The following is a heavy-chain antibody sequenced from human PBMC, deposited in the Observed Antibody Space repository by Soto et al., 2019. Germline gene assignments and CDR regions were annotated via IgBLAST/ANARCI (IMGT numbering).Heavy chain of an antibody. CDR1: GFTFSSYG. J-gene: IGHJ6*02. V-gene: IGHV3-33*01. Sequence: GGSLRLSCAASGFTFSSYGMHWVRQAPGKGLEWVAVIWYDGSNKYYADSVKGRFTISRDNSKNTLYLQMNSLRAEDTAVYYCARDQTRITMVRGVNNYYYYYGMDVWGQGTTVTVSS. D-gene: IGHD3-10*01. CDR3: ARDQTRITMVRGVNNYYYYYGMDV. CDR2: IWYDGSNK.